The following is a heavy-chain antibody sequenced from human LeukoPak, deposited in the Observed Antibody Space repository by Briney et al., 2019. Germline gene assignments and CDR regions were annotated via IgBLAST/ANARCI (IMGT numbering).Heavy chain of an antibody. D-gene: IGHD3-22*01. Sequence: GGSLRLSCAASGFTFSSYAMHWVRQAPGKGLEWVAVISYDGSNKYYADSVKGRFTISRDNSKNTLYLQMNSLRAEDTAVYYCARMVYYYDSSGYPYYFDYWGQGTLVTVS. J-gene: IGHJ4*02. CDR1: GFTFSSYA. V-gene: IGHV3-30-3*01. CDR2: ISYDGSNK. CDR3: ARMVYYYDSSGYPYYFDY.